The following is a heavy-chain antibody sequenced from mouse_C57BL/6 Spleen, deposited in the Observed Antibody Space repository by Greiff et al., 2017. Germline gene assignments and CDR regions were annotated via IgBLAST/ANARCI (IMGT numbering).Heavy chain of an antibody. CDR2: IYPGDGDT. Sequence: QVQLQQSGPELVKPGASVKISCKASGYAFSSSWMNWVKQRPGKGLEWIGRIYPGDGDTNYNGKFKGKATLTADKSSSTAYMQLSRLTSEDSAVYFCARSNYYGSSWGYAMDYWGQGTSVTVSS. CDR1: GYAFSSSW. CDR3: ARSNYYGSSWGYAMDY. D-gene: IGHD1-1*01. J-gene: IGHJ4*01. V-gene: IGHV1-82*01.